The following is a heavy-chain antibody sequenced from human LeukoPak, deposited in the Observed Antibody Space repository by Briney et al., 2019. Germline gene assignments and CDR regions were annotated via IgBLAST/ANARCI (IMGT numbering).Heavy chain of an antibody. CDR3: AKGNAIDYFDY. CDR1: GGSFSGYY. V-gene: IGHV3-23*01. Sequence: ETLSLTCAVYGGSFSGYYWSWVRQAPGKGLEWVSAISGSGGSTYYADSVKGRFTISRDNSKNTLYLQMNSLRAEDTAVYYCAKGNAIDYFDYWGQGTLVTVSS. CDR2: ISGSGGST. J-gene: IGHJ4*02.